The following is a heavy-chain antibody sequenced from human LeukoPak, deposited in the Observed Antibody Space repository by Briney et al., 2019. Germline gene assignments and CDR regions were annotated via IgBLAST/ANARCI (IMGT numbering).Heavy chain of an antibody. V-gene: IGHV3-21*01. CDR2: ISSSSSYI. D-gene: IGHD3-22*01. CDR1: GFTFSNYA. CDR3: ASSQYYDSSGYYSRAFDI. J-gene: IGHJ3*02. Sequence: GRSLRLSCAASGFTFSNYAMHWVRQAPGKGLEWVSSISSSSSYIYYADSVKGRFTISRDNAKNSLYLQMNSLRAEDTAVYYCASSQYYDSSGYYSRAFDIWGQGTMVTVSS.